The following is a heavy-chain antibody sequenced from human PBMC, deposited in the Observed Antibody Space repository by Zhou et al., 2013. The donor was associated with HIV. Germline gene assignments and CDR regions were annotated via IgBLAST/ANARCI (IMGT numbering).Heavy chain of an antibody. CDR1: GGTFSTYA. CDR2: IDTGNGNT. CDR3: ARDGRRGDIAAVGANWFGP. J-gene: IGHJ5*02. Sequence: QVQLVQSGAEVRKPGSSVKVSCKASGGTFSTYAINWVRQAPGQGPEWMGWIDTGNGNTKYSQNFQDRVTITRDISASTVYMEMTSLRSEDTAVYYCARDGRRGDIAAVGANWFGPWGRGNPGHRLL. D-gene: IGHD6-13*01. V-gene: IGHV1-3*04.